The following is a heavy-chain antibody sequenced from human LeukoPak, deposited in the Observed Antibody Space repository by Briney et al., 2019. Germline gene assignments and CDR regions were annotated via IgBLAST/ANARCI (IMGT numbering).Heavy chain of an antibody. CDR3: ARQLGYCSGGSCSLGAFDI. CDR1: GYSISSGYY. CDR2: IHHSGST. D-gene: IGHD2-15*01. J-gene: IGHJ3*02. V-gene: IGHV4-38-2*01. Sequence: SETLSLXCAVSGYSISSGYYWGWIRRPPGKGLEWIGSIHHSGSTYYKSSLKSRVTMLVDKSKNHFSLKLSSVTAADTAVYQCARQLGYCSGGSCSLGAFDIWGQGTMVTVSS.